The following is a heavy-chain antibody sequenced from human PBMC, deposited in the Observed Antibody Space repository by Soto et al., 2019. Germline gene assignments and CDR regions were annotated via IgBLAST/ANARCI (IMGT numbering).Heavy chain of an antibody. CDR2: IYYSGNT. D-gene: IGHD3-3*01. CDR1: VGSITSRSYF. V-gene: IGHV4-39*01. J-gene: IGHJ5*02. Sequence: PSETLSLTCSVSVGSITSRSYFWGWIRQPPGKGLEWIGNIYYSGNTYYNPSLKSRVTISVDASQSQFSLKLTSVTAADTAVYYCARFRDFSYWFDPWGQGTQVTVSS. CDR3: ARFRDFSYWFDP.